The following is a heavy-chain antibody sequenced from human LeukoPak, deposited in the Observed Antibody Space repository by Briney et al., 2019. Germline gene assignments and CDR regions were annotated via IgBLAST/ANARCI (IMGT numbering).Heavy chain of an antibody. CDR3: ARDSGIAAAGMVY. D-gene: IGHD6-13*01. Sequence: GGSLRLSCAASGFTFSSYEMNWVRRAPGKGLEWVSYISSSGSTMYYADSVKGRFTISRDNAKNSLYLQMNSLRAEDTAVYYCARDSGIAAAGMVYWGQGTLVTVSS. CDR1: GFTFSSYE. J-gene: IGHJ4*02. V-gene: IGHV3-48*03. CDR2: ISSSGSTM.